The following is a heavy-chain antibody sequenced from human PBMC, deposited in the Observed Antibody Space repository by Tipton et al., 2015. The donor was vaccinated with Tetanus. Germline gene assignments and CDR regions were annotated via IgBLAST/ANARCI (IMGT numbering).Heavy chain of an antibody. Sequence: LRLSCTVSGGSISSGGYYWSWIRQHPGKGLEWIGDIYNSGSSYYNPSLKSRVTISADTSKNQFSLKLNSVTAADTAVYYCARDQARGARGWNYFDYWGQGSLVTVSS. CDR2: IYNSGSS. CDR3: ARDQARGARGWNYFDY. J-gene: IGHJ4*02. V-gene: IGHV4-31*03. CDR1: GGSISSGGYY. D-gene: IGHD1-26*01.